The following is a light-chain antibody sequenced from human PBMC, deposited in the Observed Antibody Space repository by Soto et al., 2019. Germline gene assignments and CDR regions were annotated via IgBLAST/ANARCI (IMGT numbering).Light chain of an antibody. J-gene: IGKJ2*02. CDR2: DAS. Sequence: DIQLTQSPSSLSASVGDRVTITCQASQDIKNYLLWYQQKAGEAPNLLIYDASTLGTVVSSGVSGSGSGTEFSLHIPNLEPEDIALYCCQSYDSAPCTFGQGTRLQSK. V-gene: IGKV1-33*01. CDR3: QSYDSAPCT. CDR1: QDIKNY.